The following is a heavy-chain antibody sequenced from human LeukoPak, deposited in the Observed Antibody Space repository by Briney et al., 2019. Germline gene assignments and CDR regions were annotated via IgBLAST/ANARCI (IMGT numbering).Heavy chain of an antibody. CDR1: GYSFTSYG. Sequence: ASVKVACKASGYSFTSYGFTWVRRAPGQGLEWMGWVSAYDGSTNYAQKIRGRVTMTTDASKNTVYMELRSLRFDDTAVYYCARGGRDGMDVWGQGTTVTVSS. J-gene: IGHJ6*02. CDR3: ARGGRDGMDV. CDR2: VSAYDGST. V-gene: IGHV1-18*01. D-gene: IGHD3-10*01.